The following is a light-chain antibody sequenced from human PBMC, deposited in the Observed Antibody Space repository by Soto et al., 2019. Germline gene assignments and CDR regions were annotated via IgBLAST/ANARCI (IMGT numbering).Light chain of an antibody. J-gene: IGLJ2*01. Sequence: QSALTQPASVSGSPGQAITISCTGTSSDVGSYNLVSWYQQHPGKAPKLMIYEGSKRPSGVSNRFSGSKSGNTASLTISGLQAEYEADYYGCSYAGSSTVVFGGGTKLPVL. CDR3: CSYAGSSTVV. CDR1: SSDVGSYNL. CDR2: EGS. V-gene: IGLV2-23*01.